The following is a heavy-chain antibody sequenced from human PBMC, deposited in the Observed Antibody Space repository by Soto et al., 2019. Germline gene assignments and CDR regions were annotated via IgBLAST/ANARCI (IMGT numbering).Heavy chain of an antibody. V-gene: IGHV4-59*01. D-gene: IGHD4-17*01. CDR2: IYYSGST. CDR3: ARGADYGDYI. CDR1: GGSFSGYY. Sequence: SETLSLTCAVYGGSFSGYYWSWIRQPPGKGLEWIGYIYYSGSTNYNPSLKRRVTISVDTSKNQFSLKLSSVTAADTAVYYCARGADYGDYIWGQGTLVTVSS. J-gene: IGHJ4*02.